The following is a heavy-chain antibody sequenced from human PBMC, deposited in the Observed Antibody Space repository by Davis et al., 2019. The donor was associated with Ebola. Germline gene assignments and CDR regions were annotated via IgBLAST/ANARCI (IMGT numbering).Heavy chain of an antibody. CDR2: IFTSAKT. CDR1: GDSISSGSYY. Sequence: PSETLSLTCNVSGDSISSGSYYWTWIRQPAGQGLEWIGHIFTSAKTTYNPSLQSRVSISVDMSMTQFSLKLSSVTAADTAVYYCARSGSSSWNWYFDLWGRGTLVTVSS. D-gene: IGHD6-13*01. CDR3: ARSGSSSWNWYFDL. V-gene: IGHV4-61*09. J-gene: IGHJ2*01.